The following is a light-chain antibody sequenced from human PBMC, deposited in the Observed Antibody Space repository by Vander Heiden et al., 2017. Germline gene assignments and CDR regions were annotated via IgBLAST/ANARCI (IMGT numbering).Light chain of an antibody. V-gene: IGLV4-69*01. J-gene: IGLJ2*01. CDR2: INTDGSH. Sequence: QLVLTQSPSASASLGALVKLTCTLSSGHSNYAITWHQQQPEKGPRYLMKINTDGSHIKGDGIPSRFSGSSSGAERYLTISSLQSEDEADYYCHTWGTGFRVFGGGTKLTVL. CDR3: HTWGTGFRV. CDR1: SGHSNYA.